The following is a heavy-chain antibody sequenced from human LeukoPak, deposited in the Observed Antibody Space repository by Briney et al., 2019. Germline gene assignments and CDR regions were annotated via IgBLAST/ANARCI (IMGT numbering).Heavy chain of an antibody. J-gene: IGHJ4*02. CDR1: GGSFSGYY. CDR2: IYYSGST. D-gene: IGHD6-19*01. CDR3: AREGQWLGDPFDY. V-gene: IGHV4-59*01. Sequence: SETLSLTCAVYGGSFSGYYWSWIRQPPGKGLEWIGYIYYSGSTNYNPSLKSQVTISVDTSKNQFSLKLSSVTAADTAVYYCAREGQWLGDPFDYWGQGTLVTVSS.